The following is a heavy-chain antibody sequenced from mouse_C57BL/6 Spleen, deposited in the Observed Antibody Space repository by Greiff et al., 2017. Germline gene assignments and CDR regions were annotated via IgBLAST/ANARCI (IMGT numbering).Heavy chain of an antibody. CDR1: GFTFSSYA. D-gene: IGHD2-14*01. CDR3: ARESTTEYWYYLDY. J-gene: IGHJ2*01. Sequence: EVQLVESGGGLVKPGGSLKLSCAASGFTFSSYAMSWVRQTPEKRLEWVATISDGGSYTSYPDNVKGRFTISRHNAKNTLYLQMSHLKSEDTAMYDCARESTTEYWYYLDYWGQGTTLTVSS. CDR2: ISDGGSYT. V-gene: IGHV5-4*01.